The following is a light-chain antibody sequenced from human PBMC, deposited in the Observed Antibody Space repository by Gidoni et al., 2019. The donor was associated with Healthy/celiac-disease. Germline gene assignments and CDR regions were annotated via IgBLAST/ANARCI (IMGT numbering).Light chain of an antibody. V-gene: IGKV1-5*03. J-gene: IGKJ1*01. CDR1: QSISCW. CDR2: KAS. Sequence: DIQMTQSPSTLSASVGDRVTITCRDSQSISCWLAWYQQQPGKAPTLLIYKASSLESGVPSRFSGSGSGTEFTLTISSLHPDDFATYYCQQYNSYWTFGQGTKVEIK. CDR3: QQYNSYWT.